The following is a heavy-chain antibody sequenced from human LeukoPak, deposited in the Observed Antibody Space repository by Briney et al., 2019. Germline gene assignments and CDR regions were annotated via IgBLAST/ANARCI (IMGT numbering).Heavy chain of an antibody. D-gene: IGHD2-15*01. J-gene: IGHJ4*02. CDR2: IYHSGST. V-gene: IGHV4-38-2*01. CDR1: SYSISSGYF. Sequence: PSETLSLTCAVSSYSISSGYFWGWIRQPPGKGLEWIGSIYHSGSTYYNPSLKSRVTMSVDTSKNQFSLKLSSVTAADTAVYYCARQGCSGGSCYSWGQGTLVTVSS. CDR3: ARQGCSGGSCYS.